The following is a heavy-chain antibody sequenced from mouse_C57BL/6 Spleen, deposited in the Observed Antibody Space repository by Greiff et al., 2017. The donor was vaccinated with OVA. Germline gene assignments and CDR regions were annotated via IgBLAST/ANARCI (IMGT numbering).Heavy chain of an antibody. D-gene: IGHD1-1*01. J-gene: IGHJ1*03. CDR1: GYAFTNYL. CDR2: INPGSGGT. Sequence: QVQLQQSGAELVRPGTSVKVSCKASGYAFTNYLIEWVKQRPGQGLEWIGVINPGSGGTNYNEKFKGKATLTADKSSSTAYMELHSLTSEDSAVYFCARRVAYYGSSHWYFDVWGTGTTVTVSS. V-gene: IGHV1-54*01. CDR3: ARRVAYYGSSHWYFDV.